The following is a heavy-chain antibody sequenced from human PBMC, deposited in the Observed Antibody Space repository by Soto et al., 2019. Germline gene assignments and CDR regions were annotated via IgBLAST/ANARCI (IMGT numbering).Heavy chain of an antibody. CDR1: GYTFTSYG. CDR2: ISAYNGNT. D-gene: IGHD3-3*01. J-gene: IGHJ6*02. CDR3: ARESTLYYDFWSGYYLAYYYGMDV. Sequence: GASVKVSCKASGYTFTSYGISWVRQAPGQGLEGMGWISAYNGNTNYAQKLQGRVTMTTDTSTSTAYMELRSLRSDDTAVYYCARESTLYYDFWSGYYLAYYYGMDVWGQGTTVTVSS. V-gene: IGHV1-18*01.